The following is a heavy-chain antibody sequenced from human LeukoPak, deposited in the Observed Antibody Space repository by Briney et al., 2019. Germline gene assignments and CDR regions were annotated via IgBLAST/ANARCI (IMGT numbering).Heavy chain of an antibody. CDR2: IYYSGST. V-gene: IGHV4-59*01. CDR1: GGSISSYY. Sequence: SETLSLTCTVSGGSISSYYWSWIRQPPGKGLEWIGYIYYSGSTNYNPSLRSRVTISVDTSKNQFSLKLSSVTAADTAVYYCAREIRGRGYSYGDYYYYYMDVWGKGTTVTVSS. CDR3: AREIRGRGYSYGDYYYYYMDV. D-gene: IGHD5-18*01. J-gene: IGHJ6*03.